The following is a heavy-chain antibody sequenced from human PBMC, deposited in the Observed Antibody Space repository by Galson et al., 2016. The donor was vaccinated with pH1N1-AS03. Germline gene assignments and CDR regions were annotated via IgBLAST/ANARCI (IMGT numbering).Heavy chain of an antibody. Sequence: SVKVSCKASGGTFSSYAFTWVRQAPGQGLEWVGGLIPIFHTPNYAQKFQGRVTIIADKSTSTAYMALRSLTSEDTAVYYCASSPAYSDTSVYYGTAYWGQGTLVTVSS. V-gene: IGHV1-69*06. J-gene: IGHJ4*02. CDR1: GGTFSSYA. CDR2: LIPIFHTP. D-gene: IGHD3-22*01. CDR3: ASSPAYSDTSVYYGTAY.